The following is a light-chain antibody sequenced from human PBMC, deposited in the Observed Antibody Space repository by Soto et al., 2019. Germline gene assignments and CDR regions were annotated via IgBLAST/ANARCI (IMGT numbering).Light chain of an antibody. Sequence: IVLTQSPGTLSLSPGGRATLSCRASQSVSSSYLTWYQQKPGQAPTLLIYGASSRATGIPDRFSGSGSGTDFTLTISRLEPEDFAVYYCQQYGSSPPTYTFGQGTKLEIK. CDR2: GAS. CDR1: QSVSSSY. J-gene: IGKJ2*01. V-gene: IGKV3-20*01. CDR3: QQYGSSPPTYT.